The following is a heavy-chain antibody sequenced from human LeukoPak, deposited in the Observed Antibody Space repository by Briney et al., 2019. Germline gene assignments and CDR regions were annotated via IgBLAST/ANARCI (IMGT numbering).Heavy chain of an antibody. J-gene: IGHJ6*03. D-gene: IGHD2-2*01. CDR1: GGSISSSSYY. V-gene: IGHV4-39*01. CDR2: IYYSGST. Sequence: SETLSLTCTVSGGSISSSSYYWGWIRQPPGKGLEWIGSIYYSGSTYYNPSLKSRVTISVDTSKNQFSLKLSSVTAADTAVYYCARHLSGCSSTSCYSGFYCYYYMDVWGKGTTVTVSS. CDR3: ARHLSGCSSTSCYSGFYCYYYMDV.